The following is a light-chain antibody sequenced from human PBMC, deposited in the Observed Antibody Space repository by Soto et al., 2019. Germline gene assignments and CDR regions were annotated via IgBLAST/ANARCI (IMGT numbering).Light chain of an antibody. CDR2: VNSGGSH. V-gene: IGLV4-69*01. CDR1: SGHSNYA. Sequence: QLVLTQSPSASASLGASVKLTCTLSSGHSNYAIAWHQQQPEKGPRYLMKVNSGGSHIKGDGIPDRFSGSSSGAERYLFISSLQSEDEADYYCQTWGTGSAIVVFGRSTQLTVL. CDR3: QTWGTGSAIVV. J-gene: IGLJ7*01.